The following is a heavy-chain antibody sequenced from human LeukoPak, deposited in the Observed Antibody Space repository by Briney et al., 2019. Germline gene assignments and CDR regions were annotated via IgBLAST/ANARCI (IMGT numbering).Heavy chain of an antibody. V-gene: IGHV3-23*01. CDR1: GFTFSSYA. CDR2: ISGSGGST. J-gene: IGHJ6*02. D-gene: IGHD6-19*01. Sequence: GGSLRLSCAASGFTFSSYAMSWVRQAPGKGLEWVSAISGSGGSTYYADSVKGRFTISRDNSKNTLYLQMNSLRAEVTAVYYCAKASSGWYADYYYYGMDVWGQGTTVTVSS. CDR3: AKASSGWYADYYYYGMDV.